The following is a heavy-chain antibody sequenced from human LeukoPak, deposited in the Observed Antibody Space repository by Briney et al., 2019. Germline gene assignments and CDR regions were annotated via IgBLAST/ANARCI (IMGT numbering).Heavy chain of an antibody. V-gene: IGHV3-74*01. Sequence: GGSLRLSCAASGFTFSSYWMHWVRQAPGKGLVWVSRINSDGSSTSYADSVKGRFTISRGNAKNTLYLQMNSLRAEDTAVYYCARDPSWIRGLMDYWGQGTLVTVSS. J-gene: IGHJ4*02. CDR3: ARDPSWIRGLMDY. CDR1: GFTFSSYW. D-gene: IGHD5-18*01. CDR2: INSDGSST.